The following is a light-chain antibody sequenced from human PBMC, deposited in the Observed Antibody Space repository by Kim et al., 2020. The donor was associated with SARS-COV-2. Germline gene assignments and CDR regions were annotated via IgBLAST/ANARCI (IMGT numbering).Light chain of an antibody. J-gene: IGKJ4*01. Sequence: DIQMTQSPSTLSASLGDRVTITCRASQTITRWLAWYRQKLGKAPELLIYGASTLQSGVPSRFSGSGSGTEFTLTINGLQPDDFATYYCQQYNLYPLTFGGGTKVDIK. CDR3: QQYNLYPLT. CDR2: GAS. CDR1: QTITRW. V-gene: IGKV1-5*01.